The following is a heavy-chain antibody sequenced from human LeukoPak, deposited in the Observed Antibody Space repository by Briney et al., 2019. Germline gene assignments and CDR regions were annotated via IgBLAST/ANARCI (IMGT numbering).Heavy chain of an antibody. V-gene: IGHV4-34*01. Sequence: SETLSLTCAVYGGSFSGYYWSWIRQPPGKGLEWIGEINHSRSTNYNPSLKSRVTIPVDTSKNQFSLKLSSVTAADTAVYYCARIRGPYYYGSGSFHDAFDIWGQGTMVTVSS. CDR1: GGSFSGYY. D-gene: IGHD3-10*01. CDR3: ARIRGPYYYGSGSFHDAFDI. J-gene: IGHJ3*02. CDR2: INHSRST.